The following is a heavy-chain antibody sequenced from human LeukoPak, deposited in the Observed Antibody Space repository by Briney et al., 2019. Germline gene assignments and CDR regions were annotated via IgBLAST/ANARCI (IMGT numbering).Heavy chain of an antibody. CDR3: AREQQLTFDY. CDR1: GFAFSSYA. J-gene: IGHJ4*02. Sequence: GGSLRLSCAASGFAFSSYAMRWVRQAPGKGLEWVAVISYDGSNKYYADSVKGRFTISRDNAKDSLYLQMNSLRAEDTAVYYCAREQQLTFDYWGQGTLVTVSS. D-gene: IGHD6-13*01. V-gene: IGHV3-30-3*01. CDR2: ISYDGSNK.